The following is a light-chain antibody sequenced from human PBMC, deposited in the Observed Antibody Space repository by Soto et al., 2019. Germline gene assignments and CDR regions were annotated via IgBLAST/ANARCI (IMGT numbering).Light chain of an antibody. V-gene: IGKV1-5*01. Sequence: DIRMTQSPSTLSASVGDRVSITRRASQSISTWVAWYQQRPGKGPKFVIYDASRLESGVPSRFSGSGSGTKFTLTISSLQPDDFATYYCQQYDSFPRTLGQGTKVEIQ. CDR3: QQYDSFPRT. CDR2: DAS. CDR1: QSISTW. J-gene: IGKJ1*01.